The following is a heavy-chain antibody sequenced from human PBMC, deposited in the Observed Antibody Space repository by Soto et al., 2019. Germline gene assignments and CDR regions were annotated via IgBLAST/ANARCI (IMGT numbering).Heavy chain of an antibody. CDR1: GFTFRSYA. J-gene: IGHJ4*02. Sequence: PGGSLRLSCAASGFTFRSYAMHWVRQAPGKGLEWVAVISYDGSNKYYADSVKGRFTISRDNSKNTLYLQMNSLRAEDTAVYYCARDRDTIFGVVMDANYWGQGTLVTVSS. CDR3: ARDRDTIFGVVMDANY. CDR2: ISYDGSNK. V-gene: IGHV3-30-3*01. D-gene: IGHD3-3*01.